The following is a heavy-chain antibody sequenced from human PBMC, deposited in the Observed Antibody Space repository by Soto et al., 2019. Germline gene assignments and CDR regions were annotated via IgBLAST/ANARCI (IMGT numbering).Heavy chain of an antibody. CDR2: INPATGAA. CDR1: GYPVTAYY. V-gene: IGHV1-2*02. J-gene: IGHJ3*02. Sequence: QLHLVQSGAVVKKPGASVTVSCSASGYPVTAYYMHWVRQAPGRGLEWMGGINPATGAAKYTQTFQGRVPMTRGPATGTCFMELSGLTSWDTAVFYCARGGGVGVAGSAAFDMWGQGTLVTVSS. CDR3: ARGGGVGVAGSAAFDM. D-gene: IGHD3-3*01.